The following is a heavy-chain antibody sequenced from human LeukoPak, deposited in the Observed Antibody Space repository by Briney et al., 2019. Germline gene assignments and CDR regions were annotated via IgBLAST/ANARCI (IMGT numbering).Heavy chain of an antibody. D-gene: IGHD3-3*01. V-gene: IGHV4-59*01. J-gene: IGHJ6*02. CDR2: IYYSGST. Sequence: SETLSLTCTVSGGSISSYYWSWLRQPPGKGLEWIGYIYYSGSTNYNPSLKSRVTISVDTSKNQFSLKLSSVTAADTAVYYCARVIRFLEWSDYYYYGMDVWGQGTTVTVSS. CDR1: GGSISSYY. CDR3: ARVIRFLEWSDYYYYGMDV.